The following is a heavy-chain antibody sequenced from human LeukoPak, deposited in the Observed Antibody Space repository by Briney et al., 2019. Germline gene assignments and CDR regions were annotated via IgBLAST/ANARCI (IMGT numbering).Heavy chain of an antibody. V-gene: IGHV3-21*01. CDR1: GFTFSSYS. CDR2: ISSSSSYI. Sequence: GGSLRFSCAASGFTFSSYSMNWVRQAPGKGLEWVSSISSSSSYIYYADSVKGRFTISRDSAKNSLYLQMNSLRAEDTAVYYCARGLAAAEPTWDYWGQGTLVTVSS. D-gene: IGHD6-25*01. J-gene: IGHJ4*02. CDR3: ARGLAAAEPTWDY.